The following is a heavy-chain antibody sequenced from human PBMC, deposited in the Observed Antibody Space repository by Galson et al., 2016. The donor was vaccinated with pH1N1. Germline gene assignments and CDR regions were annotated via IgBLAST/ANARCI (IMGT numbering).Heavy chain of an antibody. CDR2: VIAIFNTP. D-gene: IGHD4-23*01. J-gene: IGHJ4*02. V-gene: IGHV1-69*13. Sequence: SVKVSCKASGDTFNSYAFNWVRQAPGQGIEWMGRVIAIFNTPNYAREFQGRVTITADESTSTAYMELSSLRSEDTAVYYCATTRWTPSQGVISQFFAQWGQGTQVTVSS. CDR1: GDTFNSYA. CDR3: ATTRWTPSQGVISQFFAQ.